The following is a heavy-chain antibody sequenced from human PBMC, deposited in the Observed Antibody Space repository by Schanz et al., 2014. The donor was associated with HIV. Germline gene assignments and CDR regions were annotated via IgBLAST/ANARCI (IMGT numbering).Heavy chain of an antibody. CDR2: ISHTSATI. D-gene: IGHD3-10*01. Sequence: VEVLESGGGLVQPGGSLRLSCAGSGFSFSEYYINWIRQAPGQGLEWLSYISHTSATIYYLDSVRGRFTISRDNAKNSVYLQMDSLRVEDTALYYCARGRLIGNSGYPYFDFWGQGTQVTVSS. J-gene: IGHJ4*02. CDR3: ARGRLIGNSGYPYFDF. V-gene: IGHV3-11*01. CDR1: GFSFSEYY.